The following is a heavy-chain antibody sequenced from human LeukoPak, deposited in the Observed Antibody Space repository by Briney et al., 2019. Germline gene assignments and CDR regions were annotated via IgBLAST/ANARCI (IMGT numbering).Heavy chain of an antibody. CDR3: AKPPADYGDKYYFDY. Sequence: GGSLRLSCAASGFTFSSYAMHWVRQAPGKGLEWVAVISYDGSNKYYADSVKGRFTISRDNSKNTLYLQMNSLRAEDTAVYYCAKPPADYGDKYYFDYWGQGTLVTVSS. J-gene: IGHJ4*02. D-gene: IGHD4-17*01. CDR1: GFTFSSYA. V-gene: IGHV3-30-3*02. CDR2: ISYDGSNK.